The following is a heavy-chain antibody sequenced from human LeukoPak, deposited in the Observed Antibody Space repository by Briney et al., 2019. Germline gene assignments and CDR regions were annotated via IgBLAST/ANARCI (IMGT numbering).Heavy chain of an antibody. D-gene: IGHD2-8*01. V-gene: IGHV1-2*02. CDR3: ARSCTNGVCLDY. CDR1: GYTFTGYY. J-gene: IGHJ4*02. Sequence: ASVKVSCKASGYTFTGYYMHWVRQAPGQGLEWMGWINPNSGGTNYTQKFQGRVTMTRDTSISTAYLELSRLRSDDTAVYYCARSCTNGVCLDYWGQGTLVTVSS. CDR2: INPNSGGT.